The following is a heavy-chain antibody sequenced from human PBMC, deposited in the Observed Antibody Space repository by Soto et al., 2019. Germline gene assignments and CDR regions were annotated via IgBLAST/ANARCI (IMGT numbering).Heavy chain of an antibody. J-gene: IGHJ4*02. CDR3: VRSSHWSFDS. D-gene: IGHD2-8*02. V-gene: IGHV6-1*01. CDR1: GDSVSSNSGV. Sequence: QVQLLESGPGLVKSSQTLSLTCAISGDSVSSNSGVWNWIRQSPSRGLEWLGRTYYRSQRYSDYARSVRSRITVSPDTSKNQFSLHLSSMTPEDTAVYYCVRSSHWSFDSWGQGALVIVSS. CDR2: TYYRSQRYS.